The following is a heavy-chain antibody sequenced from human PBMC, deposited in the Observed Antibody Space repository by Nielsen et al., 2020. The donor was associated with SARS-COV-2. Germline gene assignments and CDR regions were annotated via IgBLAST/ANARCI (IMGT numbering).Heavy chain of an antibody. CDR1: GFTFSSLW. V-gene: IGHV3-7*03. CDR2: IKPDGSEK. J-gene: IGHJ4*02. D-gene: IGHD2-21*02. Sequence: GESLKISCAASGFTFSSLWMSWVRQVPGKGLEWVADIKPDGSEKVYVDSVKGRFTISRDNAKNSLYLQMNSLRAEDTALYYCAKLCGGDCAETFDYWGQGTLVTVSS. CDR3: AKLCGGDCAETFDY.